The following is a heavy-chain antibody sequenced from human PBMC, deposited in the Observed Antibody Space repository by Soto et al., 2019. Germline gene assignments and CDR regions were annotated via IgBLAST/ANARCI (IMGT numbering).Heavy chain of an antibody. CDR2: ISAYNGNT. CDR1: GYTFTSYG. V-gene: IGHV1-18*04. Sequence: ASVKVSCKASGYTFTSYGISWVRQAPGQGLEWMGWISAYNGNTNYAQKLQGRVTMTTDTSTSTAYMELRSLRSDDTAVYYCARAPYAILPGYSDYWGQGTLVTVSS. J-gene: IGHJ4*02. D-gene: IGHD3-9*01. CDR3: ARAPYAILPGYSDY.